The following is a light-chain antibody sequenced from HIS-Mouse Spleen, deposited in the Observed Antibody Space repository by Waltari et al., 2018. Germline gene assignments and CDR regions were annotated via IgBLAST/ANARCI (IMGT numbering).Light chain of an antibody. CDR2: EDS. CDR3: YSTDSSGNHRV. Sequence: SYELTQPPSVSVSPGHTARITCSVDALPKQYAYWYQQKSGQAPVLGIYEDSKRPSGIPERFSGSSSGTMATLTISGAQVEDEADYYCYSTDSSGNHRVFGGGTKLTVL. V-gene: IGLV3-10*01. J-gene: IGLJ2*01. CDR1: ALPKQY.